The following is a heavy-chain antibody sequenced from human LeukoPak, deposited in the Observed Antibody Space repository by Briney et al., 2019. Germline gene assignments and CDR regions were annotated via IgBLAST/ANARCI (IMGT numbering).Heavy chain of an antibody. CDR2: ISSGSTYI. CDR3: ASKPYGDYGPGYFDY. V-gene: IGHV3-21*01. CDR1: GFTFSSYS. Sequence: GGSLRLSCAASGFTFSSYSMIWVRQAPGKGLEWVSCISSGSTYIYYADSVKGRFTISRDNAKNSLYLQMNSLRAEDTAVYYCASKPYGDYGPGYFDYWGQGTLVTVSS. D-gene: IGHD4-17*01. J-gene: IGHJ4*02.